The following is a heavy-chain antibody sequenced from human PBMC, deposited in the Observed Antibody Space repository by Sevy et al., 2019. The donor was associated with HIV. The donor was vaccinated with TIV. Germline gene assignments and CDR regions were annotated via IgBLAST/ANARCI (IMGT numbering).Heavy chain of an antibody. CDR3: ARDPSPGITAIQDY. V-gene: IGHV3-21*01. D-gene: IGHD2-21*02. CDR2: INSRSTYI. CDR1: GFTFSSFS. Sequence: GGSLRLSCTASGFTFSSFSMSWVRQAPGKGLEWVASINSRSTYIYHADPVKGLFTISSDNAKNSLYLQMNSLRDEDTAVYYCARDPSPGITAIQDYWGPGTLVTVSS. J-gene: IGHJ4*02.